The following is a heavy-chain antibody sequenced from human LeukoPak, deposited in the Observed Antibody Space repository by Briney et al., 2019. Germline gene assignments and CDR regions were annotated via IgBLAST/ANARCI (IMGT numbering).Heavy chain of an antibody. CDR1: GGSISSYY. Sequence: SETLSLTCTASGGSISSYYWSWIRQPPGKGLEWIGYIYYSGSTNYNPSLKSRVTISVDTSKNQFSLKLSSVTAADTAVYYCARVVVYYFDYWGQGTLVTVSS. D-gene: IGHD2-15*01. CDR3: ARVVVYYFDY. V-gene: IGHV4-59*01. J-gene: IGHJ4*02. CDR2: IYYSGST.